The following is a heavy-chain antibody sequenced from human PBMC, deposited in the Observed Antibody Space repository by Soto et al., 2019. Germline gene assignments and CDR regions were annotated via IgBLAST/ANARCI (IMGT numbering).Heavy chain of an antibody. V-gene: IGHV3-74*01. CDR2: INSDGSST. CDR1: GFTFSNYW. J-gene: IGHJ4*02. Sequence: EVQLVESGGGLVQPGGSLRLSCAASGFTFSNYWMHWVRQAPEKGLVWVSRINSDGSSTTYADSVKGRFTISRDNAKNTLYLQMNSLGDEDTALYYCVRGSTRDYWGQGTLVTVSS. CDR3: VRGSTRDY.